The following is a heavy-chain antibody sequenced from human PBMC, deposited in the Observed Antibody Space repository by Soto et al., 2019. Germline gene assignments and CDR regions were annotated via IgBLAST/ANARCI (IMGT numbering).Heavy chain of an antibody. J-gene: IGHJ3*02. V-gene: IGHV3-9*01. CDR1: GFTFDDYA. CDR2: ISWNSGSR. CDR3: EKEIISSSMGAIDI. D-gene: IGHD3-10*01. Sequence: SLRLSCAASGFTFDDYAMHWVRQPPGKGLEWVSGISWNSGSRGYADSVKGRFTISRDNAKKSLYLQLNSLRPGDTALYYCEKEIISSSMGAIDIWGQGTMVTVSS.